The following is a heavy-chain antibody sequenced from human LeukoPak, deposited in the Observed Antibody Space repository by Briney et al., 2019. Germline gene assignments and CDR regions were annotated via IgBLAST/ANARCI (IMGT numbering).Heavy chain of an antibody. J-gene: IGHJ4*02. CDR1: GFTFSSYE. Sequence: GGSLRLSCAASGFTFSSYEMNWVRQAPGKGLEWVSYISSGSTIYYADSVKGRFTISRDNAKNSLYLQMNSLRAEDTAVYYCARDPDYGDYGFDYWGQGTLVTVSS. CDR3: ARDPDYGDYGFDY. V-gene: IGHV3-48*03. D-gene: IGHD4-17*01. CDR2: ISSGSTI.